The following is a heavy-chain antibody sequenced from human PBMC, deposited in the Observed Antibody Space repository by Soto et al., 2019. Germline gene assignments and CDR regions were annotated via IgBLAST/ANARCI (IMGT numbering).Heavy chain of an antibody. V-gene: IGHV3-48*02. Sequence: XGSLRLSCAASGFTFSGYSVNWVRQAPGKGLEWVSYISNGSKTIYYAESVKGRFTVSRDNARNSQFLQMNSLRDEDTAVYYCAREDILGVRSFDYWGQGTLVTVSS. J-gene: IGHJ4*02. D-gene: IGHD3-9*01. CDR2: ISNGSKTI. CDR3: AREDILGVRSFDY. CDR1: GFTFSGYS.